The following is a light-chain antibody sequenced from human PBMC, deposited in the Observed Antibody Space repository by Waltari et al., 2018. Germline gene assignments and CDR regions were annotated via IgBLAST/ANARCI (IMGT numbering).Light chain of an antibody. CDR3: CSFTSSSTWV. CDR2: DVS. V-gene: IGLV2-14*03. CDR1: ATDIGVYNY. Sequence: QSALTQPASVSGSPGQSITISCTGTATDIGVYNYVSWYQQHPAKAPKLVIFDVSSRPSGISYRFSASKFGNTASLTISGLQPDDEADYYCCSFTSSSTWVFGGGTKLTVL. J-gene: IGLJ3*02.